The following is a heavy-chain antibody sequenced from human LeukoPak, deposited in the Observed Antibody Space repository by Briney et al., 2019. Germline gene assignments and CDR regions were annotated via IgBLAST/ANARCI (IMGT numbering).Heavy chain of an antibody. Sequence: TSVKVSCTASGYTFTSYGISWVRQAPGQGLEWMGWISAYNGNTNYAQKLQGRVTMTTDTSTSTAYMELRSLRSDDTAVYYCARQYRYQPRYYFDHWGQGTLVTVSS. CDR3: ARQYRYQPRYYFDH. J-gene: IGHJ4*02. CDR1: GYTFTSYG. CDR2: ISAYNGNT. V-gene: IGHV1-18*01. D-gene: IGHD2-2*01.